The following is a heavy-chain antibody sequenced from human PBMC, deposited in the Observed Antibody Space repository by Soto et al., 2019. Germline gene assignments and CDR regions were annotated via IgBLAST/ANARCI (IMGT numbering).Heavy chain of an antibody. CDR1: GGSISSGDYY. D-gene: IGHD3-10*01. J-gene: IGHJ4*02. Sequence: SETLSLTCTVSGGSISSGDYYGIGIRQPPGKGLEWIGYIYYSGSTYYNPSLKSRVTISVDTSKNQFSLKLSSVTAADTAVYYCARVLKFGRRMDYWGQGTLVTVSS. CDR2: IYYSGST. V-gene: IGHV4-30-4*01. CDR3: ARVLKFGRRMDY.